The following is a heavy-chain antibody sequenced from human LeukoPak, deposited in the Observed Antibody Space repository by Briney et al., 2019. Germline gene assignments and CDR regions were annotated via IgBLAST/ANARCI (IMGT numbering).Heavy chain of an antibody. V-gene: IGHV5-51*01. Sequence: GESLKISCKGSGYSFTSYWIGWVRQMPGKGLEWMGIIYPGDSDNRYSPSFQGQLTISVDKSINTAYLQWSSLKASDTAMYYCARHPVPYYYDSSGYYYSGDNWFDPWGQGTLVTVSS. CDR3: ARHPVPYYYDSSGYYYSGDNWFDP. D-gene: IGHD3-22*01. J-gene: IGHJ5*02. CDR1: GYSFTSYW. CDR2: IYPGDSDN.